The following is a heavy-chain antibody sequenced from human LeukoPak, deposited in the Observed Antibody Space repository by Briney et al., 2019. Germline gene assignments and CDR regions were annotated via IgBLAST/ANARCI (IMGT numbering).Heavy chain of an antibody. Sequence: SETLSLTCAVYGGSFSGYYWSWIRQPPGKGLEWIGYIYYSGSTNYNPSLKSRVTISVDTSKNQFSLKLSSVTAADTAVYYCARDGRAPGAFDIWGQGTMVTVSS. CDR2: IYYSGST. V-gene: IGHV4-59*01. CDR1: GGSFSGYY. CDR3: ARDGRAPGAFDI. J-gene: IGHJ3*02.